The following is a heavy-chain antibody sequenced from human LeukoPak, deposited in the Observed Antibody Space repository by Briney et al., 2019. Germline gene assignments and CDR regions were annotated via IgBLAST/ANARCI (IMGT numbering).Heavy chain of an antibody. CDR2: IINSGNSI. CDR1: GFTFSSCA. V-gene: IGHV3-23*01. J-gene: IGHJ4*02. Sequence: GGSLRLSCAASGFTFSSCAMSWVRQAPGKGLEWVSTIINSGNSIYYADSAEGRFTISRDNSKNTLYLQMNSLRAGDTAVYYCAKDPIFSGSYGVFDYWGLGTLVTVSS. CDR3: AKDPIFSGSYGVFDY. D-gene: IGHD1-26*01.